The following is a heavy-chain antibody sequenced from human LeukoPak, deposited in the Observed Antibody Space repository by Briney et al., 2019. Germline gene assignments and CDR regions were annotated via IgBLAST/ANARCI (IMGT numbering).Heavy chain of an antibody. J-gene: IGHJ4*02. D-gene: IGHD4-17*01. CDR1: GFTFSNAW. CDR2: IKSDGGTT. V-gene: IGHV3-15*01. Sequence: GGSLRLSCAASGFTFSNAWMSWVRQAPGKGLEWVGRIKSDGGTTDYAAHVKGRFSISRDDSKNTLYLQMNSLEAEDTAVYYCATDLGDYGDYVRCWGQGALVTVSS. CDR3: ATDLGDYGDYVRC.